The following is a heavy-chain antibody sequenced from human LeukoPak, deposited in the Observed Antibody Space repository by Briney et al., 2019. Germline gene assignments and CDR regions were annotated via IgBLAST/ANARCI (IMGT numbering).Heavy chain of an antibody. CDR2: ISSSGSTI. D-gene: IGHD3-16*01. CDR3: ARGSGPPGVTSFDY. Sequence: GGSLRLSCAACGFTFSSYEMNWVRQAPGKGLEWVSYISSSGSTIYYADSVKGRFTISRDNAKNSLYLQMNSLRAEDTAVYYCARGSGPPGVTSFDYWGQGTLVTVSS. J-gene: IGHJ4*02. CDR1: GFTFSSYE. V-gene: IGHV3-48*03.